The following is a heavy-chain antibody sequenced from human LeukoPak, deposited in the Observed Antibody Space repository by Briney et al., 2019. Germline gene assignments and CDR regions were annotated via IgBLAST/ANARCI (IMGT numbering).Heavy chain of an antibody. D-gene: IGHD3-9*01. V-gene: IGHV3-66*01. Sequence: RPGGSLRLSCVASGFTVSRGYVSWVRQAPGKGLEWVSVIYDIGSTYYADSVKGRFTISRDNSKNTVYLQMSSLRAEDTATYYCARLQSDYDILTAYSRHWGQGTRVTVSS. CDR3: ARLQSDYDILTAYSRH. CDR2: IYDIGST. J-gene: IGHJ4*02. CDR1: GFTVSRGY.